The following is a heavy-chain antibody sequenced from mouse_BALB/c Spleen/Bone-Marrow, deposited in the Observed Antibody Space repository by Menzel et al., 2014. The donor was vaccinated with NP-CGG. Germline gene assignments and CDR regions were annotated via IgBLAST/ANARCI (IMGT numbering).Heavy chain of an antibody. Sequence: VQLQQSGTVLARPGAAVKMSCKASGYTFSNYWMHWVKQRPGQGLEWIGTIYPGNSDTTYNQKFKGKAKPTAVTSTSTAYVELSSLTNEDSAVYYCTTLARSDFDYWGQGTTLTVSS. CDR2: IYPGNSDT. J-gene: IGHJ2*01. D-gene: IGHD3-1*01. CDR3: TTLARSDFDY. V-gene: IGHV1-5*01. CDR1: GYTFSNYW.